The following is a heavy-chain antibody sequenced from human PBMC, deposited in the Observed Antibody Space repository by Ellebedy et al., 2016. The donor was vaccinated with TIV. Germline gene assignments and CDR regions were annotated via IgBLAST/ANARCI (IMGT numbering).Heavy chain of an antibody. D-gene: IGHD3-22*01. J-gene: IGHJ4*02. V-gene: IGHV6-1*01. CDR1: GDSVSSNSAA. CDR2: TYYRSKWYH. CDR3: AREEGAYYDTSGYYLPFDY. Sequence: SQTLSLTCAISGDSVSSNSAAWNWIRQSPSRGLEWLGRTYYRSKWYHDYAVSVKSRITINPDTSKNQFSLQLNSVTPEDTAVYYCAREEGAYYDTSGYYLPFDYWGQGTLVTVSS.